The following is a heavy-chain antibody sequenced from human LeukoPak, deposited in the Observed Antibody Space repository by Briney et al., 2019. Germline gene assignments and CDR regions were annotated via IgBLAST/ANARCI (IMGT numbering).Heavy chain of an antibody. V-gene: IGHV1-69*01. J-gene: IGHJ4*02. CDR2: IITIFGTA. CDR1: GGTFSNYA. Sequence: SVKVSCKASGGTFSNYAINWVRQAPGQGLEWMGGIITIFGTASSAQRFQGRVTITADESTSTAYMELSSLRSEDTAVYYCARDHEYYYGSGSYYPGGCDYWGQGTLVTVSS. CDR3: ARDHEYYYGSGSYYPGGCDY. D-gene: IGHD3-10*01.